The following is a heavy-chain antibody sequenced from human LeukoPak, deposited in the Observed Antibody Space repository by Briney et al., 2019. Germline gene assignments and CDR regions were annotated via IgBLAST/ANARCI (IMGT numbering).Heavy chain of an antibody. V-gene: IGHV1-2*02. D-gene: IGHD1-26*01. J-gene: IGHJ4*02. CDR2: INPNSGGT. CDR3: AKDRVSSGSPSYFDY. Sequence: ASVKVSCKASGYTFTGYYMHWVRQAPGQGLEWMGWINPNSGGTNYAQKFQGRVTMTRDTSISTAYMELSRLRSDDTAVYYCAKDRVSSGSPSYFDYWGQGTLVTVSS. CDR1: GYTFTGYY.